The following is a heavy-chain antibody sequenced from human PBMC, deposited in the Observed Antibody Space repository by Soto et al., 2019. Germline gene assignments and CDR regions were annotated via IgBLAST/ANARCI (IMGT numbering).Heavy chain of an antibody. CDR3: AKDGPPADY. V-gene: IGHV3-30*18. J-gene: IGHJ4*02. Sequence: QVQLVESGGGVVQPGRSLRLSCAASGFTFSSYGMHWARQAPGKGLEWVAVISYDGSNKYYADSVKGRFTISRDNSKNTLYLQMNSLRAEDTAVYYCAKDGPPADYWGQGTLVTVSS. CDR2: ISYDGSNK. CDR1: GFTFSSYG.